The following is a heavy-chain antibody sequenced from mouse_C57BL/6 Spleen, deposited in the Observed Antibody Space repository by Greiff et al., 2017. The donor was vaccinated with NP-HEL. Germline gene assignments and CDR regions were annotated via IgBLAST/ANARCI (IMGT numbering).Heavy chain of an antibody. J-gene: IGHJ1*03. V-gene: IGHV5-9-1*02. CDR1: GFTFSSYA. D-gene: IGHD5-1*01. CDR3: TREYSPYWYFDV. Sequence: EVQGVESGEGLVKPGGSLKLSCAASGFTFSSYAMSWVRQTPEKRLEWVAYISSGGDYIYYADTVKGRFTISRDNARNTLYLQMSSLKSEDTAMYYCTREYSPYWYFDVWGTGTTVTVSS. CDR2: ISSGGDYI.